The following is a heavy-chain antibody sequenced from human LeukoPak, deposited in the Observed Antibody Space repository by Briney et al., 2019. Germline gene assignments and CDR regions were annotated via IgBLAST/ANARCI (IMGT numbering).Heavy chain of an antibody. D-gene: IGHD3-3*01. CDR3: ARGLHCDFWSGYYTYAFDI. J-gene: IGHJ3*02. CDR1: GGSFSGYY. CDR2: INHSGST. V-gene: IGHV4-34*01. Sequence: SETLSLTCAVYGGSFSGYYWSWIRQPPGKGLEWIGEINHSGSTNYNPSLKSRVTISVDTSKNQFSLKLSSVTAADTAVYYCARGLHCDFWSGYYTYAFDIWGQGTMVTVSS.